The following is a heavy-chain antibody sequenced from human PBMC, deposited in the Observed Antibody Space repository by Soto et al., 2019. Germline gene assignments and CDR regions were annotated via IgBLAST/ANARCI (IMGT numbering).Heavy chain of an antibody. D-gene: IGHD4-17*01. CDR2: ISSSSSYT. Sequence: QVQLVESGGGLVKPGVSLRLSCAASGFTFRDYYMSWIRQAPGKGLEWVSYISSSSSYTNYADSVKGRFTISRDNAKNSLYLKMNSLRAEDTAVYYCARDLRYYYYGMDVWGQGTTVTVSS. J-gene: IGHJ6*02. CDR1: GFTFRDYY. CDR3: ARDLRYYYYGMDV. V-gene: IGHV3-11*06.